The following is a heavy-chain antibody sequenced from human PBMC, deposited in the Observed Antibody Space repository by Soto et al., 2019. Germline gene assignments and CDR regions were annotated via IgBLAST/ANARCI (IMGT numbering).Heavy chain of an antibody. Sequence: PSETLSLTCAVYGGSFSGYYWSWIRQPPGKGLEWIGEINHSGSTNYNPSLKSRVTISVDTSKNQFSLKLSSVTAADTAVYYCGRVPGDYWGQGTLVTVSS. V-gene: IGHV4-34*01. CDR2: INHSGST. CDR3: GRVPGDY. CDR1: GGSFSGYY. J-gene: IGHJ4*02. D-gene: IGHD3-10*01.